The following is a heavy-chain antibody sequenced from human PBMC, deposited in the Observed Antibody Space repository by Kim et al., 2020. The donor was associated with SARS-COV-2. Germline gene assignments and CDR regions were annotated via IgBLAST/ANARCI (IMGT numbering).Heavy chain of an antibody. J-gene: IGHJ3*02. CDR3: AKDQLTGTNWGDAFDI. D-gene: IGHD1-20*01. V-gene: IGHV3-43*02. CDR1: GFTFDDYA. Sequence: GGSQRLSCAASGFTFDDYAMHWVRQAQGKGMEWVSLISGDGGSTYYADSVKGRFTISRDNSKNSLYLQKNSLRTEDNALYYCAKDQLTGTNWGDAFDIWGQGTMVTVSS. CDR2: ISGDGGST.